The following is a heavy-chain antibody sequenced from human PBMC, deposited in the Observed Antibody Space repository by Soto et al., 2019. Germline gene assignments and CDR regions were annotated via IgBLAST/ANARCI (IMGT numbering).Heavy chain of an antibody. D-gene: IGHD6-13*01. CDR3: ARGRRIAAAGTYWFDP. V-gene: IGHV1-8*01. J-gene: IGHJ5*02. CDR1: GYTFTSYD. Sequence: QVQLVQSGAEVKKPGASVKVSCKASGYTFTSYDINWVRQATGQGFEWMGWMNPNSGNTGYAQKFQGRVTMTRNTSISTAYMELSSLRSEDTAVYYCARGRRIAAAGTYWFDPWGQGTLVTVSS. CDR2: MNPNSGNT.